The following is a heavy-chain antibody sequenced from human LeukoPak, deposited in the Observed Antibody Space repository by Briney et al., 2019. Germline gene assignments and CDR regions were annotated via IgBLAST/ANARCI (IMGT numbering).Heavy chain of an antibody. CDR2: INTNSGNP. Sequence: GASVKVSYKASGYTFTSYAMDWVRQAPGQGLEWVGWINTNSGNPTYAQGFTGRFVFSLDTSVSTAYLQIGSLKAEDTAVYYCARDSVPMIVVVIADPEYFQHWGQGTLVTVSS. CDR1: GYTFTSYA. D-gene: IGHD3-22*01. V-gene: IGHV7-4-1*01. CDR3: ARDSVPMIVVVIADPEYFQH. J-gene: IGHJ1*01.